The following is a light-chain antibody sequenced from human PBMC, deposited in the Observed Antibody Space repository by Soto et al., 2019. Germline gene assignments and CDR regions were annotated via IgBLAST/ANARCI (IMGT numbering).Light chain of an antibody. CDR2: AAS. CDR1: QGISNF. Sequence: DIQMTQSPSSLSASVGDRVTITCRASQGISNFLAWYQQKPGKVPKLLISAASTLQSGVPSRFSGSGSGTDFTLTITSLQPEDVATYYCQQYSSFITFGQGTRLQI. V-gene: IGKV1-27*01. J-gene: IGKJ5*01. CDR3: QQYSSFIT.